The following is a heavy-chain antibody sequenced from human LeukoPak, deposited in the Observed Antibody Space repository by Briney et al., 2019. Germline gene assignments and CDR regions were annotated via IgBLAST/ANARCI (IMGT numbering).Heavy chain of an antibody. CDR3: ARVWGPASSSWRAFDY. CDR2: INHSGST. CDR1: GGSFSGYY. Sequence: SETLSLTCAVYGGSFSGYYWSWIRQPPGKGLEWIGEINHSGSTNYNPSLKSRVTISVDTSKNQFSLKLSSVTAADTAVYYCARVWGPASSSWRAFDYWGQGTLVTVSS. V-gene: IGHV4-34*01. D-gene: IGHD6-13*01. J-gene: IGHJ4*02.